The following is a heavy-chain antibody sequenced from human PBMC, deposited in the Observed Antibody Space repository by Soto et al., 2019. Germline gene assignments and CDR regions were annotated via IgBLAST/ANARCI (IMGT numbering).Heavy chain of an antibody. Sequence: PSQTLSLTCAISGDSVSSNSAAWNWIRQSPSRGLEWLGRTYYRSKWYNDYAVSVKSRITINPDTSKNQFSLQMNSLRAEDTAVYYCNSAVDYWGQGTLVTVSS. CDR2: TYYRSKWYN. V-gene: IGHV6-1*01. CDR3: NSAVDY. CDR1: GDSVSSNSAA. J-gene: IGHJ4*02. D-gene: IGHD5-18*01.